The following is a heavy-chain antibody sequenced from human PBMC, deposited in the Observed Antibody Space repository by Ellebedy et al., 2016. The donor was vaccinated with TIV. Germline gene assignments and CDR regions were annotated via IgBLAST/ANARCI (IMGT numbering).Heavy chain of an antibody. D-gene: IGHD6-13*01. Sequence: GESLKISCAASGFTFNNAWMSWVRQDPGKGLEWIGRVKSQTDGGTTEYATPLKGRFSISRDDSKNTVYLHMNSLRTEDTALYYCATSVYIPAVPDYWGQGTLVTVSS. V-gene: IGHV3-15*01. CDR2: VKSQTDGGTT. J-gene: IGHJ4*02. CDR3: ATSVYIPAVPDY. CDR1: GFTFNNAW.